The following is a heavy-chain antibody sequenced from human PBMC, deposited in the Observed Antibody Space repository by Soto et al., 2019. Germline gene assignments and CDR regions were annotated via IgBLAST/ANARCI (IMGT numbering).Heavy chain of an antibody. J-gene: IGHJ6*02. CDR2: ISTYNGNT. D-gene: IGHD2-8*01. Sequence: QVQLVQSGAEVKKPGASVKVSCKASGYTFTTYDISWVRQAPGQGLEWMGRISTYNGNTNYPQSLQGRLTMTTDTSTTTTYMELRSLRSDDTAVYYCAREPDHVRMVNGPNLYGMDVWGQGTTVTVSS. CDR3: AREPDHVRMVNGPNLYGMDV. V-gene: IGHV1-18*01. CDR1: GYTFTTYD.